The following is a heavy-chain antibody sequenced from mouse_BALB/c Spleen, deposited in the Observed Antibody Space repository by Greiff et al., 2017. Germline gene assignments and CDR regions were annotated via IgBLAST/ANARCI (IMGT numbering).Heavy chain of an antibody. V-gene: IGHV5-17*02. CDR2: ISSGSSTI. CDR3: ARWGTRNYFDY. CDR1: GFTFSSFG. D-gene: IGHD3-3*01. Sequence: DVKLVESGGGLVQPGGSRKLSCAASGFTFSSFGMHWVRQAPEKGLEWVAYISSGSSTIYYADTVKGRFTISSDNPKNTLFLQMTSLRSEDTAMYYCARWGTRNYFDYWGQGTTLTVSS. J-gene: IGHJ2*01.